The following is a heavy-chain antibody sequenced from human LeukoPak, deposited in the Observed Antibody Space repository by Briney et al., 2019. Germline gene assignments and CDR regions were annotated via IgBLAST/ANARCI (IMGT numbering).Heavy chain of an antibody. J-gene: IGHJ4*02. CDR3: AKDRSQERRGIFDY. V-gene: IGHV3-23*01. CDR2: ISGSGGST. CDR1: GFTYSSYA. D-gene: IGHD3-10*01. Sequence: PGGSLRLSCVASGFTYSSYAMSWVRQAPGKGLEWVSAISGSGGSTYYADSVKGRFNISRDNSKNTLYLQMNSLRAEDTAVYYCAKDRSQERRGIFDYWGQGTLVTVSS.